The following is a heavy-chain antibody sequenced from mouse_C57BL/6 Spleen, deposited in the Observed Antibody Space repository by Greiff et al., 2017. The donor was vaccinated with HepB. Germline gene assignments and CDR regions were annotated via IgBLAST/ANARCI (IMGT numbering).Heavy chain of an antibody. CDR1: GYTFTSYW. V-gene: IGHV1-52*01. CDR3: AREVLLRGYSNGWYFDV. Sequence: QVQLKQPGAELVRPGSSVKLSCKASGYTFTSYWMHWVKQRPIQGLEWIGNIDPSDSETHYNQKFKDKATLTVDKSSSTAYMQLSSLTSEDSAVYYCAREVLLRGYSNGWYFDVWGTGTTVTVSS. J-gene: IGHJ1*03. D-gene: IGHD2-5*01. CDR2: IDPSDSET.